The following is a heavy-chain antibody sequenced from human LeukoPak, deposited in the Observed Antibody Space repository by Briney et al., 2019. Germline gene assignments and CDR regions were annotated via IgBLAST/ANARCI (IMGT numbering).Heavy chain of an antibody. CDR1: GFTFSSYG. CDR3: ARDSVSNYYFDY. J-gene: IGHJ4*02. CDR2: IWYDGSNK. Sequence: GGSLRLTCAASGFTFSSYGMHWVRQAPGKGLEWVAVIWYDGSNKYYADSVKGRFTISRDNSKNTLYLQMNSLRAEDTAMYYCARDSVSNYYFDYWGQGTLVTVSS. V-gene: IGHV3-33*01. D-gene: IGHD4-11*01.